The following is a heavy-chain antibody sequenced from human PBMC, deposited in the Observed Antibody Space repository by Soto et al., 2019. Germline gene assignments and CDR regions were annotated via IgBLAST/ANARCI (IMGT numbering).Heavy chain of an antibody. D-gene: IGHD2-2*01. J-gene: IGHJ4*02. CDR2: IYYSGST. V-gene: IGHV4-31*03. CDR1: GGSNSSGGYY. Sequence: SETLSLTCTVSGGSNSSGGYYWSWIRQHPGKGLEWIGYIYYSGSTYYNPSLKSRVTISVDTSKNQFSLKLSSVTAADTAVYYCARFPYCSSTSCLFYFAYWGQGTLVTVSS. CDR3: ARFPYCSSTSCLFYFAY.